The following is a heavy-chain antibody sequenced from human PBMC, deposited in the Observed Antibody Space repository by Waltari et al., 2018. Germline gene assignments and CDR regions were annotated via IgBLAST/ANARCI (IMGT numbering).Heavy chain of an antibody. D-gene: IGHD3-22*01. V-gene: IGHV3-30*02. Sequence: LVESGGGVVQPRGSLRLSCAASGFTFNSYGMHWVRQAPGKGLEWVAFIRYDGSNKYYVDSVKGRFTISRDNSKNTLHLQMNSLSEEDTAVYYCARDPNSSGYPTYFDYWGQGTLVTVSS. CDR2: IRYDGSNK. CDR1: GFTFNSYG. J-gene: IGHJ4*02. CDR3: ARDPNSSGYPTYFDY.